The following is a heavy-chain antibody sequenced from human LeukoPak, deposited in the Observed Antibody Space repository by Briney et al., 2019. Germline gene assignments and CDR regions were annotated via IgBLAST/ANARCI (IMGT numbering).Heavy chain of an antibody. CDR3: ARGKWLDY. D-gene: IGHD2-8*01. CDR1: GGSITSGGYY. CDR2: INHSGST. J-gene: IGHJ4*02. V-gene: IGHV4-34*01. Sequence: SETLSLTCTVSGGSITSGGYYWSWIRQPPGKGLEWIGEINHSGSTNYNPSLKSRVTISVDTSKNQFSLKLSSVTAADTAVCYCARGKWLDYWGQGTLVTVSS.